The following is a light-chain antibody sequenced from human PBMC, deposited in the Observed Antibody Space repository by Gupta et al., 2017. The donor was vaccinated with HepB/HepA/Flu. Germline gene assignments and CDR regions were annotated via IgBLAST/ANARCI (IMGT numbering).Light chain of an antibody. CDR1: TGAVTSGHF. CDR3: LLFYSGPRV. CDR2: DTT. V-gene: IGLV7-46*01. J-gene: IGLJ3*02. Sequence: QAVVTQEPSLTVSPGWTVTLTCGSSTGAVTSGHFPYWFQQKAGQAPRTLIYDTTNKQSWTPARFSGSLLGGKAALTLSGAQPEDEAEYYCLLFYSGPRVFGGGTKLTVL.